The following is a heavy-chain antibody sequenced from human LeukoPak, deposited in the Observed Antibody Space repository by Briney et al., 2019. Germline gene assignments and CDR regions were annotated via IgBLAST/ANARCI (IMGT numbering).Heavy chain of an antibody. V-gene: IGHV3-23*01. CDR3: AKDRSHPYYDFWSGLYYFDY. CDR2: ITGSGGNT. D-gene: IGHD3-3*01. CDR1: GFIFSSYS. Sequence: PGGSLRLSCAASGFIFSSYSMSWVRQAPGKGLEWVSVITGSGGNTYYADSVKGRFTISRDNSKNTLYLQMNSLRAEDTAVYYCAKDRSHPYYDFWSGLYYFDYWGQGTLVTVSS. J-gene: IGHJ4*02.